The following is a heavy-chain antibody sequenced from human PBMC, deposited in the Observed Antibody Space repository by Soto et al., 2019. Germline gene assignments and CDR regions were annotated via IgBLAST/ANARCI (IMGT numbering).Heavy chain of an antibody. CDR1: GGTFSSYA. Sequence: SVKVSCKASGGTFSSYAISWVRQAPGQGLEWMGGIIPIFGTANYAQKFQGRVTVTADKSTSTAYMELSSLRSEDTAVYYCARAKLDRRGFDYWGQGTLVTVS. J-gene: IGHJ4*02. CDR3: ARAKLDRRGFDY. V-gene: IGHV1-69*06. CDR2: IIPIFGTA. D-gene: IGHD3-10*01.